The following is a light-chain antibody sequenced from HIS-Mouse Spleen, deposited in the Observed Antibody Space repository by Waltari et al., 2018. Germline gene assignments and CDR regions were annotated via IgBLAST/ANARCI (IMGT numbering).Light chain of an antibody. CDR3: SSYTSSSTF. J-gene: IGLJ1*01. CDR1: SSDVGGYNY. V-gene: IGLV2-14*01. Sequence: QSALTQPASVSGSPGQSITISCTGTSSDVGGYNYVSWYQQHPGKAPKLMIYEVSNRPAGCSNRFSGSKSGNTASLTISGLQAEDEAEYYCSSYTSSSTFFGTGTKVTVL. CDR2: EVS.